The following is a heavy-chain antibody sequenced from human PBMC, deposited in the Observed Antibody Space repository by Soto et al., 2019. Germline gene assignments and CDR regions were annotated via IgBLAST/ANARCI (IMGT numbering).Heavy chain of an antibody. CDR1: GGIFSSYA. CDR3: ARARAYDSSGYYYPFDY. Sequence: SVKVSCKASGGIFSSYAISWVRQAPGQGLEWMGGIIPIFGTANYAQKFQGRVTITADESTSTAYMELSSLRSEDTAVYYCARARAYDSSGYYYPFDYWGQGTLVTVSS. CDR2: IIPIFGTA. D-gene: IGHD3-22*01. J-gene: IGHJ4*02. V-gene: IGHV1-69*13.